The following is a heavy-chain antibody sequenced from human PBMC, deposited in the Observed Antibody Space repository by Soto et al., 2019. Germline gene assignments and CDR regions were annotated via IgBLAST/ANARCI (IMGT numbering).Heavy chain of an antibody. CDR2: ITRDSNHI. D-gene: IGHD1-26*01. Sequence: GGSLRLSCAASGLTFSAYTINWVRQAPGEGLEWVASITRDSNHIYFADSVKGRFALSRDNAKNSVYLQMNSLRAEDTAIYFCARPFIVGSTTLGYWGQGTLVTVSS. CDR1: GLTFSAYT. J-gene: IGHJ4*02. CDR3: ARPFIVGSTTLGY. V-gene: IGHV3-21*01.